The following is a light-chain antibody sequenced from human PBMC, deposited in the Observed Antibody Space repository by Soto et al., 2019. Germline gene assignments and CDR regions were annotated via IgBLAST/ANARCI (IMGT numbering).Light chain of an antibody. CDR1: QDIKRF. CDR3: QQYNSYSPGT. CDR2: DAS. J-gene: IGKJ1*01. V-gene: IGKV1-5*01. Sequence: DVQLTQSPSFLAASVGDRLTITCRASQDIKRFLAWYQQKPGKAPKFLIYDASSLESGVPSRFSGSGSGTEFTLTISSLQPDDFATYYCQQYNSYSPGTFGQGTKVDIK.